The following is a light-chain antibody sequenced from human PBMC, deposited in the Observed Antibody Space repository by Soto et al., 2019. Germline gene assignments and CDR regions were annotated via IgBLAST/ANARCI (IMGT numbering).Light chain of an antibody. CDR3: SSYAGSNKGV. CDR2: EVS. Sequence: QSALTQPPSASGSPGQSVTISCTGTSSDVGGYNYVSWYQQHPGKAPKLMIYEVSKRPSGGPDRFSGSKSGNTASLTVSGLQAEDEADYYCSSYAGSNKGVFGGGTKVTVL. CDR1: SSDVGGYNY. J-gene: IGLJ3*02. V-gene: IGLV2-8*01.